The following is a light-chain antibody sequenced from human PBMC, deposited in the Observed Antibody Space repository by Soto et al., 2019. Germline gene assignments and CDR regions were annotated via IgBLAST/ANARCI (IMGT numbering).Light chain of an antibody. CDR1: SSDVGAYNY. CDR3: CSYTTSNTFV. Sequence: QSALTQPASVSGSLGQSITISCSGTSSDVGAYNYVSWYQQYPGKAPKLMIYHVTDRPSGVPNRFSGSKSGNTASLTISGLQVEDEADYYCCSYTTSNTFVFGTGTKVTVL. V-gene: IGLV2-14*01. J-gene: IGLJ1*01. CDR2: HVT.